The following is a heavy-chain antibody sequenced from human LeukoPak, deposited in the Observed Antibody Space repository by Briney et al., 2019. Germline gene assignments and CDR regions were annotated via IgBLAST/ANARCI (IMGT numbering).Heavy chain of an antibody. CDR1: GVSISSGGYY. CDR3: ATAENYYDSSGYPAGTNWFDP. Sequence: SETLSLTCTVSGVSISSGGYYLSSIRQHPGKGLEWIGYIYYSGSTYYNPSLKSRVTISVDTSKNQFSLKLSSVTAADTAVYYCATAENYYDSSGYPAGTNWFDPWGQGTLVTVSS. V-gene: IGHV4-31*03. CDR2: IYYSGST. J-gene: IGHJ5*02. D-gene: IGHD3-22*01.